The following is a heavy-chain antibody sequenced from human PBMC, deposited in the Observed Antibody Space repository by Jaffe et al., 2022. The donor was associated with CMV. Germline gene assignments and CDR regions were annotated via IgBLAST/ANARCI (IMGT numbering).Heavy chain of an antibody. J-gene: IGHJ3*02. CDR3: AKDRREGYPRDAFDI. CDR2: LSGSTGSSS. D-gene: IGHD2-2*01. Sequence: EGQLVESGGGLVQIGGSLRLSCAASGFTFSSYGMSWVRQAPGKGLEWVSSLSGSTGSSSYYEDSVKGRFTISRDNSKNTLYLQMNSLRVEDTALYYCAKDRREGYPRDAFDIWGPGTMVTVS. CDR1: GFTFSSYG. V-gene: IGHV3-23*04.